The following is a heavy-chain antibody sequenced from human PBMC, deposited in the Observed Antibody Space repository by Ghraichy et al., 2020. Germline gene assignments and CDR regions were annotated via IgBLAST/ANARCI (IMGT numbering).Heavy chain of an antibody. V-gene: IGHV4-31*03. Sequence: SLNISCTVSGGSISSAGYYWTWIRQHPGKGLEWIGYIHYSGNTYYNPSLQSRVLILSDTSKNQFSLKLSSVTAADTAVYYCARDRYYYESYEYGMDVWGQGTTVTVSS. CDR2: IHYSGNT. J-gene: IGHJ6*02. D-gene: IGHD3-22*01. CDR3: ARDRYYYESYEYGMDV. CDR1: GGSISSAGYY.